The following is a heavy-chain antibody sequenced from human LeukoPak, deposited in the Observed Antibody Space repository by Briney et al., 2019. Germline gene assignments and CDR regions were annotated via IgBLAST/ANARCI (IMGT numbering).Heavy chain of an antibody. V-gene: IGHV4-39*02. CDR1: GGSISSSSYY. Sequence: SETLSLTCTVSGGSISSSSYYWGWIRQPPGKGLEWIGSIYYSGSTYYNPSLKSRVTISVDTSKNQFSLKLSSVTAADTAVYYCAREGSMGSGTYTNAFDIWGQGTMVTVSS. CDR2: IYYSGST. J-gene: IGHJ3*02. CDR3: AREGSMGSGTYTNAFDI. D-gene: IGHD3-10*01.